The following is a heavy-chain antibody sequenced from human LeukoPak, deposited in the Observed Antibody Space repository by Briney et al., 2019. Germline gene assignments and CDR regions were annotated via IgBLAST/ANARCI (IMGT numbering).Heavy chain of an antibody. J-gene: IGHJ6*02. Sequence: SETLSLTCTVSGGSISSYYWSWIRQPPGKGLEWIGYIYYSGSTNYNPSLKSRVTISVDTSKNQFSLKLSSVTAADTAVYYCARAVPSYYGMDVWGQGTTVTVFS. CDR3: ARAVPSYYGMDV. CDR1: GGSISSYY. V-gene: IGHV4-59*08. D-gene: IGHD2-2*01. CDR2: IYYSGST.